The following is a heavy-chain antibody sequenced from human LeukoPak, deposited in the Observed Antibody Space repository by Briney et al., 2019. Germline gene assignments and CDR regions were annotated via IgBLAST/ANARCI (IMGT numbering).Heavy chain of an antibody. CDR2: ISGSGGST. Sequence: GGSLRLSCAASGFTFSSFAMTWVRQTPGKGLEWVSAISGSGGSTYYADSVKGRLTISRDNSKNTLYLQMNSLRAEDTAVYYCAKDLQAGRPHWGYWGQGTLVTVSS. V-gene: IGHV3-23*01. J-gene: IGHJ4*02. CDR3: AKDLQAGRPHWGY. D-gene: IGHD3-10*01. CDR1: GFTFSSFA.